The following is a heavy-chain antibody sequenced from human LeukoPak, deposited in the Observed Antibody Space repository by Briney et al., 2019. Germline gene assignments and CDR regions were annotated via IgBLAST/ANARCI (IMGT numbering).Heavy chain of an antibody. J-gene: IGHJ3*02. D-gene: IGHD3-9*01. CDR1: GYTFTGYY. V-gene: IGHV1-2*02. CDR2: INPNSGGT. Sequence: ASVKVSCKASGYTFTGYYIHWVRQAPGQGLEWMGWINPNSGGTNYAQKFQGRVSVTRDTSISTVYMELSRLRSEDTAVYYCATSDPTDDILTGPGAFDIWGQGAMVTVSS. CDR3: ATSDPTDDILTGPGAFDI.